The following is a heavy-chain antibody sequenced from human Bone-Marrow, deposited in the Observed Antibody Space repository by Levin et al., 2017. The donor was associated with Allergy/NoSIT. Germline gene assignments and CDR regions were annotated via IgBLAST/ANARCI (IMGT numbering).Heavy chain of an antibody. CDR3: AKSGSGWYKNGYYFDY. V-gene: IGHV3-23*01. Sequence: VASVKVSCAASGFTFSSYAMSWVRQAPGKGLEWVSAISGSGGSTYYADSVKGRFTISRDNSKNTLYLQMNSLRAEDTAVYYCAKSGSGWYKNGYYFDYWGQGTLVTVSS. D-gene: IGHD6-19*01. J-gene: IGHJ4*02. CDR2: ISGSGGST. CDR1: GFTFSSYA.